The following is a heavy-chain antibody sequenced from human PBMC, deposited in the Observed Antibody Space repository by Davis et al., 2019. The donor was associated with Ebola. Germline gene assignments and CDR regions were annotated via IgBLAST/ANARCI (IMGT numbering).Heavy chain of an antibody. J-gene: IGHJ6*02. V-gene: IGHV5-51*01. Sequence: GESLKISCKGSGYRFTNYWIGWVRQLPGKGLEWMGIIYPGDSDTRYSPSFQGQVTISADKSISTAYLQWSSLKASDTAMYYCARQTPIAAAGNYYYYAMDVWGQGTTVTISS. CDR1: GYRFTNYW. CDR3: ARQTPIAAAGNYYYYAMDV. CDR2: IYPGDSDT. D-gene: IGHD6-13*01.